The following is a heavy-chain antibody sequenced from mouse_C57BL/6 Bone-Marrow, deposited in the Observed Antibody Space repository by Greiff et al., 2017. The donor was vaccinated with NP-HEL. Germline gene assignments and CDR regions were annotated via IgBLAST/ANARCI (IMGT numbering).Heavy chain of an antibody. Sequence: VKLQESGPGLVAPSQSLSITCTVSGFSLTSYGVDWVRQSPGKGLEWLGVIWGVGSTNYNSALKSRLSISKDNSKSQVFLKMNSLQTDDTAMYYCAIYSMRFAYWGQGTLVTVSA. J-gene: IGHJ3*01. CDR3: AIYSMRFAY. CDR1: GFSLTSYG. CDR2: IWGVGST. V-gene: IGHV2-6*01. D-gene: IGHD1-1*01.